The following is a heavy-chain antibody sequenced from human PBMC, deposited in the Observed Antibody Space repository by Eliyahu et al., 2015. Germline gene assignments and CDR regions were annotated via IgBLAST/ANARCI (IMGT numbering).Heavy chain of an antibody. J-gene: IGHJ3*02. CDR1: GFTFSSYX. Sequence: EVQLVESGGGLVKPGGSLRLSCAASGFTFSSYXMNWVRQAPGKGLEWVSSISSSSSYIYYADSVKGRFTISRDNAKNSLYLQMNSLRAEDTAVYYCARIGASDAFDIWGQGTMVTVSS. V-gene: IGHV3-21*01. CDR3: ARIGASDAFDI. CDR2: ISSSSSYI.